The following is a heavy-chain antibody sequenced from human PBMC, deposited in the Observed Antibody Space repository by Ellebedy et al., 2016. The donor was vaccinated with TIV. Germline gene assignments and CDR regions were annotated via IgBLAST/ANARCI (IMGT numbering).Heavy chain of an antibody. D-gene: IGHD1-1*01. J-gene: IGHJ6*02. CDR3: AKDIKGTTGNDYYYGMDV. CDR1: GFTFDDYT. CDR2: ISWDGGST. Sequence: GESLKISCAASGFTFDDYTMHWVRQAPGKGLEWVSLISWDGGSTYYADSVKGRFTISRDNSKNSLYLQMNSLRTEDTALYYCAKDIKGTTGNDYYYGMDVWGQGTTVTVSS. V-gene: IGHV3-43*01.